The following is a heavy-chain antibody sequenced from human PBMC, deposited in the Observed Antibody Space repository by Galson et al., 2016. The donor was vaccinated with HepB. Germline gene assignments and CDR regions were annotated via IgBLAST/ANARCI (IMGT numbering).Heavy chain of an antibody. CDR3: ARALIDFRGEDY. Sequence: SLRLSCAASGFSLSNYWMSWVRQAPGKGLEWVANIRQDGRDMDYVDSVKGRFTISRDNAENSLYLQMNSLRAEDTAVYFCARALIDFRGEDYWGQGTLVTVSS. CDR2: IRQDGRDM. D-gene: IGHD3-16*01. CDR1: GFSLSNYW. V-gene: IGHV3-7*02. J-gene: IGHJ4*02.